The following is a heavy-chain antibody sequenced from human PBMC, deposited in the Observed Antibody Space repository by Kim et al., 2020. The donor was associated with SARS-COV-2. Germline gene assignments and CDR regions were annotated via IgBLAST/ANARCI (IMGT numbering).Heavy chain of an antibody. J-gene: IGHJ3*02. Sequence: GGPLRLSCAASGFTFSSYWMHWVRQAPGKGLVWVSRINSDGSSTTYADSVKGRFTISRDNAKNTLYLQMSSLRAEDTAVYYCTRGSSGSYPRAFDIWGQGTMVIVSS. CDR1: GFTFSSYW. CDR2: INSDGSST. V-gene: IGHV3-74*01. D-gene: IGHD1-26*01. CDR3: TRGSSGSYPRAFDI.